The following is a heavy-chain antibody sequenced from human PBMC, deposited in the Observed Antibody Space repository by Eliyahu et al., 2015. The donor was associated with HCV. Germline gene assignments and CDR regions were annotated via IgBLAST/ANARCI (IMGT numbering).Heavy chain of an antibody. Sequence: QVQLEESGPGLVKPSXTLSLTCSVSGXSITDYYWRWIRQPPGKGLEWIGFFHNSGDTKNNPSLNSRVTMPVDTPRNQLSLKLSSVTAADTAVYYCARYRGYHYDFWGQGTLVTVSS. CDR1: GXSITDYY. D-gene: IGHD5-12*01. V-gene: IGHV4-59*01. CDR2: FHNSGDT. CDR3: ARYRGYHYDF. J-gene: IGHJ4*02.